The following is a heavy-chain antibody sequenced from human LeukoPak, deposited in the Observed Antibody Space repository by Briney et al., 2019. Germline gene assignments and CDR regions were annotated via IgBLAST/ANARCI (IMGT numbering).Heavy chain of an antibody. J-gene: IGHJ4*02. D-gene: IGHD3-16*01. CDR2: ISSSGSTI. Sequence: GGSLRLSCAASGFTFSSYEVNWVRQAPGKGLEWVSYISSSGSTIYYADSVKGRFTISRDNAKNSLYLQMNSLRAEDTAVYYCARDYYDYVWGSYTRLDYWGQGTLVTVSS. V-gene: IGHV3-48*03. CDR3: ARDYYDYVWGSYTRLDY. CDR1: GFTFSSYE.